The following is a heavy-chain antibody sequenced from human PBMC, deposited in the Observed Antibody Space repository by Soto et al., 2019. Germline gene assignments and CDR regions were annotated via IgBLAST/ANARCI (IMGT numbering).Heavy chain of an antibody. V-gene: IGHV4-59*11. CDR1: GASISSHY. CDR3: ARTQSYSGTYWGGFVD. D-gene: IGHD1-26*01. Sequence: SETLSLTCSVSGASISSHYWSWIRQPPGKGPEWIGYVYYSGSTNYNPSLQSRVTISLDASKNQFSLTLSSVTAADTAVYYCARTQSYSGTYWGGFVDWGQGTLVTVSS. J-gene: IGHJ4*02. CDR2: VYYSGST.